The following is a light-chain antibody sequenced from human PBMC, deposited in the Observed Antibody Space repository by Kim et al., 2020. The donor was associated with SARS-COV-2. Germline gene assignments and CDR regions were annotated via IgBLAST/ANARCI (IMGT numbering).Light chain of an antibody. J-gene: IGKJ1*01. V-gene: IGKV1-5*03. CDR2: DGT. CDR3: QQYNTYSPT. CDR1: RSIATS. Sequence: ASLGDTVTITCRASRSIATSLAWYQQKPGRAPPLLIFDGTSVHDGVPSRFSGTGSGTEFTLTISGLQPGDFGTYYCQQYNTYSPTFGQGTKVDIK.